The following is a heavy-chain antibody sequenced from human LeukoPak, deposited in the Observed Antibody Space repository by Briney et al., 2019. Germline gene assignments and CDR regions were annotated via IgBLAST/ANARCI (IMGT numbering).Heavy chain of an antibody. CDR1: GGSISSSSYY. D-gene: IGHD2/OR15-2a*01. CDR3: ARQIIDPLYYYSGMDV. V-gene: IGHV4-39*01. J-gene: IGHJ6*02. CDR2: IYYSGSAST. Sequence: KTSETLSLTCTVSGGSISSSSYYWGWLRQPPGKGLESIGSIYYSGSASTYYNPSLKSRVTISVDTSKNPLSLKWSSVTAADTAVYYCARQIIDPLYYYSGMDVWGQGTTVTVSS.